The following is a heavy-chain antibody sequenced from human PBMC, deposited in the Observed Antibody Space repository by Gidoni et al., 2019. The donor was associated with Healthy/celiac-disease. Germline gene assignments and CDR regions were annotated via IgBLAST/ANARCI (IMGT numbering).Heavy chain of an antibody. CDR1: GFTFRSYS. Sequence: EVQLVESGGGLVKPGGSLRLSCAASGFTFRSYSMNWVRQAPGKGLEWVSSISSSSSYIYYEESVKGRFTISRDNAKNSLYLQMNSLRAEDTAVYYCARTLWGVHYYGMDVWGQGTTVTVSS. V-gene: IGHV3-21*01. CDR3: ARTLWGVHYYGMDV. J-gene: IGHJ6*02. D-gene: IGHD3-10*01. CDR2: ISSSSSYI.